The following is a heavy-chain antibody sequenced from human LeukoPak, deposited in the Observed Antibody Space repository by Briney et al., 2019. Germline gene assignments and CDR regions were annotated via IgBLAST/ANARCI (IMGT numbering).Heavy chain of an antibody. J-gene: IGHJ4*02. V-gene: IGHV1-18*01. CDR1: GYTFTSYG. D-gene: IGHD1-1*01. CDR3: AREGGTTYRGYYFDY. Sequence: GASVKVSCKASGYTFTSYGISWVRQAPGQGLEWMGWISAYNGNTNYAQKLQGRVTMTTDTSASTAYMELRSLRSDDTAVCYCAREGGTTYRGYYFDYWGQGTLVTVSS. CDR2: ISAYNGNT.